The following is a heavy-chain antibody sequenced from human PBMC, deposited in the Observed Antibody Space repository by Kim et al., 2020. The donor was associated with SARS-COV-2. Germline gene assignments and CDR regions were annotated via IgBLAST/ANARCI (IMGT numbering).Heavy chain of an antibody. CDR2: ISSGSSTL. CDR3: ARGRSSGRAGMDV. V-gene: IGHV3-48*04. J-gene: IGHJ6*02. Sequence: GGSLRLSCAASGFTFSSHSMKWVRQAPGKGLEWVSYISSGSSTLYYADSVKGRFTISRDNAKNSMYLQMNSLRAEDTAVYYCARGRSSGRAGMDVWGQGTTVTVSS. CDR1: GFTFSSHS. D-gene: IGHD6-19*01.